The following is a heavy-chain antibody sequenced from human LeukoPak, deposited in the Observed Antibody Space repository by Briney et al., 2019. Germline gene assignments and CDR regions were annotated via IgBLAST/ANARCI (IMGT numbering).Heavy chain of an antibody. CDR1: GFTFSSFW. D-gene: IGHD4-17*01. Sequence: PGGSLRLSCAASGFTFSSFWMTWVRQAPGKGLEWVANIKQDGSDKHYVDSVKGRVTISRDNARNSLYLQMNSLRAEDTAVYYCARLSLYGDYILPFDYWGQGTLVTVSS. V-gene: IGHV3-7*01. CDR2: IKQDGSDK. J-gene: IGHJ4*02. CDR3: ARLSLYGDYILPFDY.